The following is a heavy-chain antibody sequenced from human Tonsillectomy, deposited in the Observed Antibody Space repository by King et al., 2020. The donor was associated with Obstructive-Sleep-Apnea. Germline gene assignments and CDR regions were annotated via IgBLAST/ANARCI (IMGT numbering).Heavy chain of an antibody. Sequence: QLVQSGGGVVQPGRSLRLSCAASGFTFSSYTMHWVRQAPGKGLEWVEVISYDGSDKYYADSVKGRFTISRDNSKNTLYLQMNSLRAEDTAVYYCARDDPSIAVAGPFDSWGQGTLVTVSS. CDR1: GFTFSSYT. D-gene: IGHD6-19*01. V-gene: IGHV3-30*04. J-gene: IGHJ4*02. CDR3: ARDDPSIAVAGPFDS. CDR2: ISYDGSDK.